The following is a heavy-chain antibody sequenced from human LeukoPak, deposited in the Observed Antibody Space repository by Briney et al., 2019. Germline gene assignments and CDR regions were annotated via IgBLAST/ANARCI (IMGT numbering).Heavy chain of an antibody. J-gene: IGHJ4*02. V-gene: IGHV4-4*07. D-gene: IGHD1-1*01. Sequence: PSETLSLTCTVSGYSISSGYYWGWIRQPAGKGLEWIGRIYTSGSTNYNPSLKSRVTMSVDTSKNQFSLKLSSVTAADTAVYYCARDRGTWNDDGFDYWGQGTLVTVSS. CDR1: GYSISSGYY. CDR3: ARDRGTWNDDGFDY. CDR2: IYTSGST.